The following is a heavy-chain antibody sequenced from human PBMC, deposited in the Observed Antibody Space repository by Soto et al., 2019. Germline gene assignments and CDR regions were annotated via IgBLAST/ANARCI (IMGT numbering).Heavy chain of an antibody. J-gene: IGHJ4*02. CDR1: GYSFTSYW. D-gene: IGHD1-26*01. Sequence: GESLKISCKGSGYSFTSYWISWVRQMPGKGLEWMGKIDPSDSYTNYSPSFQGHVTISADKSISTAYLQWSSLKASDTAMYYCASSPRRGATTKSYWGQGTLVTVSS. V-gene: IGHV5-10-1*01. CDR2: IDPSDSYT. CDR3: ASSPRRGATTKSY.